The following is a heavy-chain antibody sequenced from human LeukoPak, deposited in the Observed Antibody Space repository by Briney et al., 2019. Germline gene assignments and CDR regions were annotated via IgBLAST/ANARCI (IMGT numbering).Heavy chain of an antibody. CDR3: TNDARTCHSSGCWKPSDY. CDR1: GFDFRTYW. D-gene: IGHD3-22*01. J-gene: IGHJ4*02. V-gene: IGHV3-74*01. Sequence: GGSLRLSCAASGFDFRTYWMHWVRQAPGKGLMWVSRINSDGTGTYADSVKGRFTISRDNANNMLYLQMNSLTADDTAVYYCTNDARTCHSSGCWKPSDYWGQGALVTVSS. CDR2: INSDGTGT.